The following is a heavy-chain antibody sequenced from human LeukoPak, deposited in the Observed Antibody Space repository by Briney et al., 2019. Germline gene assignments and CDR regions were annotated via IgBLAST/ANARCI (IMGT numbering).Heavy chain of an antibody. CDR3: ARHGGKQDQDFDY. Sequence: GESLKISCKGSGYSFTSYWIGWVRQMPGKGLEWMGIIYPGDSDTRYSPSFQGQVTISADKSIRTAYLQWSSLKASDIAMYYCARHGGKQDQDFDYWGQGTLVTVSS. D-gene: IGHD3-16*01. V-gene: IGHV5-51*01. J-gene: IGHJ4*02. CDR1: GYSFTSYW. CDR2: IYPGDSDT.